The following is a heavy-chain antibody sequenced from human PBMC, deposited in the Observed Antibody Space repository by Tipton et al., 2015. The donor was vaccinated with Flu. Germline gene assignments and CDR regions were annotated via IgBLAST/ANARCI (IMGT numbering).Heavy chain of an antibody. CDR3: VRAVGATGSL. D-gene: IGHD1-26*01. CDR2: ISKSGATT. J-gene: IGHJ3*01. V-gene: IGHV3-48*03. CDR1: GFTFSSYE. Sequence: SGFTFSSYEMNWVRQAPGKGLEWISDISKSGATTHYADSVRGRFTIARDNAKNSLYLQMNSLRDEDTALYYCVRAVGATGSLWGQGTMVTVSS.